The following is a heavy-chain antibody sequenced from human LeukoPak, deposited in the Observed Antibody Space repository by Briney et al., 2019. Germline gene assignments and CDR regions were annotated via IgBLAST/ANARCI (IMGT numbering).Heavy chain of an antibody. D-gene: IGHD3-22*01. Sequence: ASETLSLTCAVYGGSFSGYYWSWIRQPPGKGLGWIGEINHSGSTNYNPSLKSRVTISVDTSKNQFSLKLSSVTAADTAVYYCARAPEYYYDSSGYYNNWGQGTLVTVSS. CDR1: GGSFSGYY. V-gene: IGHV4-34*01. J-gene: IGHJ4*02. CDR2: INHSGST. CDR3: ARAPEYYYDSSGYYNN.